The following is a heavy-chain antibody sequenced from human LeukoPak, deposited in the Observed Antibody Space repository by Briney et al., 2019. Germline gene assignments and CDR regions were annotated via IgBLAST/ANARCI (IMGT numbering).Heavy chain of an antibody. V-gene: IGHV4-39*07. J-gene: IGHJ3*02. CDR1: GGSISSSSYY. Sequence: SETLSLTCTVSGGSISSSSYYWGWIRQPPGKGLEWIGSIYYSGSTYYNPSLKSRVTISVDTSKNQFSLKLSSVTAADTAVYYCARVFWWELEFDNDAFDIWGQGTMVTVSS. D-gene: IGHD1-26*01. CDR2: IYYSGST. CDR3: ARVFWWELEFDNDAFDI.